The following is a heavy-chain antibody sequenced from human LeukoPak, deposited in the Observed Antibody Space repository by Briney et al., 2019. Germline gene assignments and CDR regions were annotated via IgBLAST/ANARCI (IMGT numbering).Heavy chain of an antibody. V-gene: IGHV3-33*01. D-gene: IGHD1-14*01. Sequence: AGSLRLSCAGSGFTFGGYGMHWFRQTPGKGLEWVAVIAYDGSRAFYADSVKGRFTISRDNSKNTMSVQMDDLRAEDTAVYYCTRYNNDHFDYWGQGTLVTVSS. J-gene: IGHJ4*02. CDR1: GFTFGGYG. CDR2: IAYDGSRA. CDR3: TRYNNDHFDY.